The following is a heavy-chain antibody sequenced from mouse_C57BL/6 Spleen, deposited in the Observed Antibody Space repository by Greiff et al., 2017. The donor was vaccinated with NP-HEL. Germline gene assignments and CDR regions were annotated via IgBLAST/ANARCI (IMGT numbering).Heavy chain of an antibody. CDR2: IDPSDSYT. CDR1: GYTFTSYW. CDR3: ARERAQATLAY. Sequence: VQLQQPGAELVKPGASVKLSCKASGYTFTSYWMQWVKQRPGQGLEWIGEIDPSDSYTNYNQKFKGKATLTVDTSSSTAYMQLSSLTSEDSAVYYCARERAQATLAYWGQGTLVTVSA. J-gene: IGHJ3*01. D-gene: IGHD3-2*02. V-gene: IGHV1-50*01.